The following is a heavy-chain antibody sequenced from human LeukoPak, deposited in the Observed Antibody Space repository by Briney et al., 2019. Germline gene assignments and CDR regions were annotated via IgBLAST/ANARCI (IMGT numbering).Heavy chain of an antibody. CDR2: ISSSSSYI. CDR3: ARVRTITGTTPVDY. V-gene: IGHV3-21*01. Sequence: GGSLRLSCAASGFTFSSYSMNWVRQAPGKGLEWVSSISSSSSYIYYADSVKGRYTISRDNAKNSLYLQMNSLRAEDTAVYYCARVRTITGTTPVDYWGQGTLVTVSS. J-gene: IGHJ4*02. D-gene: IGHD1-20*01. CDR1: GFTFSSYS.